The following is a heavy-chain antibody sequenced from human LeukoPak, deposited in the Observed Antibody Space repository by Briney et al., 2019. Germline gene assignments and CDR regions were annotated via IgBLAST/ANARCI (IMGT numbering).Heavy chain of an antibody. D-gene: IGHD2-2*01. CDR1: GFTFTSTA. J-gene: IGHJ4*02. CDR2: ILVGSGNT. CDR3: ASDPPYTSSSAW. V-gene: IGHV1-58*01. Sequence: SVTVSCKASGFTFTSTAVQWVRQARGQRLEWIGWILVGSGNTNYAQMFQERVTLTWDVSTSTAYMVLSSLRSEDTAIYHCASDPPYTSSSAWWGQGTLVTVSS.